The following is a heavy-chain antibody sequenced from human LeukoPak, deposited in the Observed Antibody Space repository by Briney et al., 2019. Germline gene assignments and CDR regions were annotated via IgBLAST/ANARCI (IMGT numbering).Heavy chain of an antibody. CDR3: ARVHCGGGACYQRNDAFEI. J-gene: IGHJ3*02. CDR2: IDPSSNYI. CDR1: GFTFNTYS. V-gene: IGHV3-21*01. Sequence: GGSLRLSCAASGFTFNTYSMNWVRQAPGKGLEWVSSIDPSSNYIYYADSMRGQFAVSRDNAMNSVYLQMNSLRAEDTAVYYCARVHCGGGACYQRNDAFEIWGQGTMVTVSS. D-gene: IGHD2-21*02.